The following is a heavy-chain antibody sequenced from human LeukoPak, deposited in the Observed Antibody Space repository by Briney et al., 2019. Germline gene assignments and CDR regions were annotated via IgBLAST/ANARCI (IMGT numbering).Heavy chain of an antibody. CDR3: ARPFGYCSSTSCYANYYYYGMDV. J-gene: IGHJ6*02. CDR2: SNPEDGET. CDR1: GYTLTELS. Sequence: ASVKVSCKVSGYTLTELSMYWVRQAPGKGLEWMGGSNPEDGETIYAQKFQGRVTITADKSTSTAYMELSSLRSEDTAVYYCARPFGYCSSTSCYANYYYYGMDVWGQGTTVTVSS. V-gene: IGHV1-24*01. D-gene: IGHD2-2*03.